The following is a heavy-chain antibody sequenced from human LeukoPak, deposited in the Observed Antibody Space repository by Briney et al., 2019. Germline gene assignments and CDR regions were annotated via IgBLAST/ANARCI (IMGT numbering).Heavy chain of an antibody. V-gene: IGHV1-2*02. J-gene: IGHJ5*02. CDR2: INPNGGGT. CDR3: ARDPPIVVVPAARFDP. CDR1: GYTFSGYY. D-gene: IGHD2-2*01. Sequence: ASVKVSCKASGYTFSGYYLHWVRQAPGQGLEWMGWINPNGGGTNYAQKFQGRVTMTRDTSISTAYMELSRLRSDDTAVYYCARDPPIVVVPAARFDPWGQGTLVTVSS.